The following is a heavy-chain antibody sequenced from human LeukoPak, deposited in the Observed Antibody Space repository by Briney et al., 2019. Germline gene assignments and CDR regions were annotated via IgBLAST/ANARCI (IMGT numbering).Heavy chain of an antibody. CDR1: GGTFSSYA. V-gene: IGHV1-69*01. CDR2: IIPIFGTA. D-gene: IGHD3-22*01. Sequence: SVKVSCKASGGTFSSYAISWVRQAPGQGLEWMGGIIPIFGTANYAQKFQGRVTITADESTSTAYMELSSLRSEDTAVYYCARVPVPTSSGPRYSYMDVWGKGTTVAVS. J-gene: IGHJ6*03. CDR3: ARVPVPTSSGPRYSYMDV.